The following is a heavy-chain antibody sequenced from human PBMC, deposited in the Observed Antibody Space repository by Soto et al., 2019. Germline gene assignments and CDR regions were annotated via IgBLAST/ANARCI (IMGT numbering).Heavy chain of an antibody. CDR2: IIPIFGTA. CDR3: ARPGRRVQRVHYYYSGIDV. D-gene: IGHD1-1*01. CDR1: GGTFSSYA. V-gene: IGHV1-69*01. Sequence: QVQLVQSGAEVKKPGASVKVSCKASGGTFSSYAISWVRQAPGQGLEWMGGIIPIFGTANYAQKFQGRVTITADETTSEASMEMSSLSSEDTTVYYSARPGRRVQRVHYYYSGIDVWGQGTPVTVSS. J-gene: IGHJ6*02.